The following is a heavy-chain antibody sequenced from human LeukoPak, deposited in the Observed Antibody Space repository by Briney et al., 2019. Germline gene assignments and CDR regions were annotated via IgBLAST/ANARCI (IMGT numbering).Heavy chain of an antibody. D-gene: IGHD2-2*01. V-gene: IGHV3-69-1*01. CDR3: ARDGVRYCSSTSCSRYNWFDP. Sequence: GGSLRLSCAASGFTSSSYSMNWVREAPGKGLEWVSSMSVYYADSVKGRFTISRDNAKNSLYLQMNSLRAEDTAVYYCARDGVRYCSSTSCSRYNWFDPWGQGTLVTVSS. CDR2: MSV. CDR1: GFTSSSYS. J-gene: IGHJ5*02.